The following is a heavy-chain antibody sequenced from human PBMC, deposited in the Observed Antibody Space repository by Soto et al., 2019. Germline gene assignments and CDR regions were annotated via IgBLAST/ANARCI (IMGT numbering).Heavy chain of an antibody. J-gene: IGHJ4*02. Sequence: GGSLRLSCAASGFTFSSYSMSWVRQAPGKGLEWVSYISSSSGAIFYADSVKGRFTISRDNARDSLYLQMSSLRAEDTAVYYCARAWQCSGGTCYFNYWGQGALVTVSS. V-gene: IGHV3-48*04. CDR2: ISSSSGAI. CDR1: GFTFSSYS. D-gene: IGHD2-15*01. CDR3: ARAWQCSGGTCYFNY.